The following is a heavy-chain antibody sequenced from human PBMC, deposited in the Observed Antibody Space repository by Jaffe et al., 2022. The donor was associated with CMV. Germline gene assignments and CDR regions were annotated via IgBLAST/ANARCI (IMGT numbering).Heavy chain of an antibody. V-gene: IGHV3-30*18. J-gene: IGHJ4*02. D-gene: IGHD5-18*01. Sequence: QVHLVESGGGVVQPGGSLRLSCAASGFTFNNFGMHWVRQAPGKGLEWVAVVSFHGTNNDYSDSVKGRFVVSRDNSKNTLYLQMHRLRDEDTAVYYCAKDLQDSYGYSFYFDYWGQGTLVTVSS. CDR3: AKDLQDSYGYSFYFDY. CDR1: GFTFNNFG. CDR2: VSFHGTNN.